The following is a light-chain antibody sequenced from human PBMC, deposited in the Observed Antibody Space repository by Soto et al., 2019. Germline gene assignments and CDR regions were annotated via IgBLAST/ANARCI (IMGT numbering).Light chain of an antibody. CDR3: CSYAGNYTYV. J-gene: IGLJ1*01. V-gene: IGLV2-11*01. CDR2: DVS. CDR1: SSDVGGYNY. Sequence: QSALTQPRSVSGSPGQSVTISCTGTSSDVGGYNYVSWYQQHPGEAPKFMIYDVSKRPSGVPDRFSGSKSGNTASLTISGLQAEDEADYYCCSYAGNYTYVFGTGTKVTVL.